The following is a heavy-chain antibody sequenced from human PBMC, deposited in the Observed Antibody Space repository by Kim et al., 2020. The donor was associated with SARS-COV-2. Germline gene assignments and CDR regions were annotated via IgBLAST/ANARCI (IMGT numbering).Heavy chain of an antibody. CDR1: GGSISSSSYY. CDR2: IYYSGST. Sequence: SETLSLTCTVSGGSISSSSYYWGWIRQPPGKGLEWIGSIYYSGSTYYNPSLKSRVTISVDTSKNQFSLKLSSVTAADTAVYYCASDHCSGGSCYFSDYYYYGMDGWGQGTTVTISS. D-gene: IGHD2-15*01. CDR3: ASDHCSGGSCYFSDYYYYGMDG. J-gene: IGHJ6*02. V-gene: IGHV4-39*01.